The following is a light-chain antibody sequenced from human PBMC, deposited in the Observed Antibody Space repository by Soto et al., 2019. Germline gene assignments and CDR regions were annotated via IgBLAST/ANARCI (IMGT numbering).Light chain of an antibody. V-gene: IGKV3-15*01. CDR2: GAS. J-gene: IGKJ2*01. CDR3: QQYNNWPQT. CDR1: QSVGSK. Sequence: EIVMTQSPATLSVSPGERATLFCRASQSVGSKLAWYQQKPGQAPRLLIYGASTRATGIPARFSGSGSGTEFTLTFSSLQSEDFAVYYCQQYNNWPQTFGQGTKLEIK.